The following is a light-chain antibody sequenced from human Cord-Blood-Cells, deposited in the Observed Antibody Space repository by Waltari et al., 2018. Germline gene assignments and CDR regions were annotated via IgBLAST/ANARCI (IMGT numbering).Light chain of an antibody. Sequence: DSQMTQSPSSLSASVGDRVTITCRASQSISSDLNWYQQKPGKAPKLLIYAASSLQSGVPLRFSGSGSGTDFTLSISSLQPEDFATYYCQQSYSTPRTFGGGTKVELK. J-gene: IGKJ4*01. V-gene: IGKV1-39*01. CDR3: QQSYSTPRT. CDR1: QSISSD. CDR2: AAS.